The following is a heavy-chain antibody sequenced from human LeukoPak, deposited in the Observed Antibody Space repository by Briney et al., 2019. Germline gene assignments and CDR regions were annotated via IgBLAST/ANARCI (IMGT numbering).Heavy chain of an antibody. J-gene: IGHJ4*02. CDR3: ARGPNYDYVWGSYRYYDY. Sequence: GGSLRLSCAASGFTFSSYAMHWVRQAPGKGLEWVAVISYDGSNKYYADSVKGRFTISRDNSKNTLYLQMNSLRAEDTAVYYCARGPNYDYVWGSYRYYDYWGQGTLVNVSS. CDR1: GFTFSSYA. D-gene: IGHD3-16*02. CDR2: ISYDGSNK. V-gene: IGHV3-30-3*01.